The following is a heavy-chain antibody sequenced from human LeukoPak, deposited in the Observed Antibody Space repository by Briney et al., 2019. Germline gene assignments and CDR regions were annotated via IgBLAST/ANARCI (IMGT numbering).Heavy chain of an antibody. V-gene: IGHV4-59*08. J-gene: IGHJ3*02. Sequence: SETLSLTCNVSGASMSSNYWSWIRQPPGKGLEWIGYIYSSGSTNYSPSLKSRVTISVDTSKNQFSLKLYSVTAADTAVYYCARRYSGYGNAFDIWGQGTMVTVSS. CDR2: IYSSGST. CDR3: ARRYSGYGNAFDI. CDR1: GASMSSNY. D-gene: IGHD5-12*01.